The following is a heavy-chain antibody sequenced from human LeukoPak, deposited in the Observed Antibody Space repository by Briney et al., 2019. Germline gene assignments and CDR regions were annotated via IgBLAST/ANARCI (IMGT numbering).Heavy chain of an antibody. Sequence: PGGSLRLSCAASGFTFSRYWMHWVRQAPGKGLVWVSRINSDGSSTSYADSVKGRFTISRDNAKNTLYLQMNSLRAKDTAVYYCARDYDYYDSSGYYDYWGQGTLVTVSS. CDR1: GFTFSRYW. CDR3: ARDYDYYDSSGYYDY. D-gene: IGHD3-22*01. CDR2: INSDGSST. V-gene: IGHV3-74*01. J-gene: IGHJ4*02.